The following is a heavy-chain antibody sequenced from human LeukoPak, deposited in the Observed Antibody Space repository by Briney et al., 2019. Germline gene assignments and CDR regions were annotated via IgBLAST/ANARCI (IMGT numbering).Heavy chain of an antibody. CDR1: SSXY. CDR3: AKEGPTESLDYGDYGGYFDY. J-gene: IGHJ4*02. V-gene: IGHV4-39*02. CDR2: IYYSGST. Sequence: SSXYWXXXXQPPGKGLXWIGSIYYSGSTYDNPSLKSRVTISVDTSKNQFSLKLSSVTAADTAVYYCAKEGPTESLDYGDYGGYFDYWGQGTLVTVSS. D-gene: IGHD4-17*01.